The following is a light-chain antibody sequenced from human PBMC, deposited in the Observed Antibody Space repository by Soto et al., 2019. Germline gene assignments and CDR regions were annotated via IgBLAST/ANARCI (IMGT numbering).Light chain of an antibody. CDR2: GAS. CDR1: QSVSSSY. J-gene: IGKJ2*01. V-gene: IGKV3-20*01. Sequence: EIVLTQSPGTLSLSPGERATLSCRASQSVSSSYLAWYQQKPGQAPRLLIYGASSRATGIPDRFSGSGSGTDFTLTISRLAPEDFAVYYCQQYGCSPPYTFGQGTKLEIK. CDR3: QQYGCSPPYT.